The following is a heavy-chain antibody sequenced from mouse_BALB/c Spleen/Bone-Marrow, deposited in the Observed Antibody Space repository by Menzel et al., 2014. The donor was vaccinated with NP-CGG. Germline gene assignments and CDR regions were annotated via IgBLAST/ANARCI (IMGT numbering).Heavy chain of an antibody. J-gene: IGHJ3*01. Sequence: EVQLQQSGAELVKPGASVKLSCTASGFNIKDTYMHWVKRRPEQGLEWIGRIDPANGNTKYDPKFQGKATITADTSSNTAYLQLSSLTSEDTADYYCARNGNYGAWFAYWGQGTLVTVSA. V-gene: IGHV14-3*02. CDR1: GFNIKDTY. D-gene: IGHD2-1*01. CDR2: IDPANGNT. CDR3: ARNGNYGAWFAY.